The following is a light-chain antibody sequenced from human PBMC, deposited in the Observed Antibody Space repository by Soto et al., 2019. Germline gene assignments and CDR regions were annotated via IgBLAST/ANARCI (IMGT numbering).Light chain of an antibody. CDR3: SSYTSSSTSYV. Sequence: QSVVTQPASVSGSPGQSITISCTGTSSDFGGYNYVSWYQQHPGKAPKLMIYDVSNRPSGVSNRFSGSKSGNTASLTISGLQAEDEADYYCSSYTSSSTSYVFGTGTKVTVL. CDR1: SSDFGGYNY. V-gene: IGLV2-14*01. J-gene: IGLJ1*01. CDR2: DVS.